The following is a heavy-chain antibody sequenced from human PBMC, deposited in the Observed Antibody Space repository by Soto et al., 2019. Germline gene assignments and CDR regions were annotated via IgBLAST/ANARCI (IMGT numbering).Heavy chain of an antibody. Sequence: QIQLAQSGAEVRKTGSSVEISCKASGYNFTYRYLHWVRQALGQALEWMGWITPFNGNTKYEQKFHDRVPFTRDGSRSTAYMELSGLISADTGIYYCVCLFVSSGLDVWGQGTTVTV. CDR2: ITPFNGNT. D-gene: IGHD3-3*01. V-gene: IGHV1-45*02. J-gene: IGHJ6*02. CDR1: GYNFTYRY. CDR3: VCLFVSSGLDV.